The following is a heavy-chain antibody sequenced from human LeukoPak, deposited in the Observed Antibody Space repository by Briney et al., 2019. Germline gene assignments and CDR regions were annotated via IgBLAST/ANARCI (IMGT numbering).Heavy chain of an antibody. CDR2: ISSSSSYT. D-gene: IGHD3-10*01. V-gene: IGHV3-11*06. J-gene: IGHJ4*02. CDR1: GFSPSDYY. Sequence: PGGSLRLSGAAPGFSPSDYYMSWVRKAPGKGRGGVSYISSSSSYTINADSVKGRFTVFRDNAKNLVFLQMNRLRVEDTAVYYCARDRGDSGSSDYWGQGTLVTVSS. CDR3: ARDRGDSGSSDY.